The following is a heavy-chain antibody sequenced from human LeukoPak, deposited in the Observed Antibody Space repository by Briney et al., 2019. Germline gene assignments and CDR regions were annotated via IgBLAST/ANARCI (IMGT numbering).Heavy chain of an antibody. CDR1: GFTFSNAW. Sequence: PGGSLRLSCAASGFTFSNAWMSWVRQAPGKGLEWVGRIKSKTDGGTTDYAAPVKGRFTISRDDSKNTLYLQMNSLRVEDTAIYYCAKDSTDILSGSSADAFDMWGQGTVVTVSS. V-gene: IGHV3-15*01. D-gene: IGHD3-9*01. CDR2: IKSKTDGGTT. CDR3: AKDSTDILSGSSADAFDM. J-gene: IGHJ3*02.